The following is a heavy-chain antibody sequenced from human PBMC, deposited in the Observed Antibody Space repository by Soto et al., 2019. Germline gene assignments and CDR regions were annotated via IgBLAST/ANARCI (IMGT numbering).Heavy chain of an antibody. CDR2: IYHSGST. D-gene: IGHD3-22*01. CDR1: GYSISSGYY. V-gene: IGHV4-38-2*01. CDR3: ASSSAPITMIVVVPLDY. J-gene: IGHJ4*02. Sequence: PETLSLTCAVSGYSISSGYYWGWIRQPPGKGLEWIGSIYHSGSTYYNPSLKSRVTISVDTSKNQFSLKLSSVTAADTAVYYCASSSAPITMIVVVPLDYWGQGTLVTVSS.